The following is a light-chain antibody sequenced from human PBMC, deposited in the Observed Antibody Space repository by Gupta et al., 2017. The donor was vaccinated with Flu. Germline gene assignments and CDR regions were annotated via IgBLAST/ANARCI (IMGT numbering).Light chain of an antibody. J-gene: IGLJ2*01. CDR3: SSCTSSTTLV. Sequence: SSDIGSYGYVSWYQQHPGKAPQLLIYDVTNRPSGVSDRFSGSKSGDTASLTISGLQAEDEADYYCSSCTSSTTLVFGGGTRLTVL. CDR1: SSDIGSYGY. CDR2: DVT. V-gene: IGLV2-14*01.